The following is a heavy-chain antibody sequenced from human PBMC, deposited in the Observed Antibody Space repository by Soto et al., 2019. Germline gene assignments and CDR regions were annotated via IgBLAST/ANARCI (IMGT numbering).Heavy chain of an antibody. V-gene: IGHV3-30-3*01. CDR1: GFTFSSYA. J-gene: IGHJ5*02. D-gene: IGHD3-10*01. CDR2: ISYDGSNK. Sequence: QVQLVESGGGVVQPGRSPRLSCAASGFTFSSYAMHWVRQAPGKGLEWVAVISYDGSNKNYADSVKGRFTISRDNSKNTLYLQMNSLRAEDTAVYYCAEGIRFDPWGQGTLVTVSS. CDR3: AEGIRFDP.